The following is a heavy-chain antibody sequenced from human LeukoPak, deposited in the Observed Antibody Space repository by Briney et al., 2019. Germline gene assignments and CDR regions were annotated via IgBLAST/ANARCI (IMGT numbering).Heavy chain of an antibody. V-gene: IGHV1-18*01. CDR1: GYTFTSYG. Sequence: ASVKVSCKASGYTFTSYGISWVRQAPGQGLEWMGWISAYNDNTNYAQKLQGRVTMTTDTFTSTAYMELRSLRSDDTAVYYCARDIAVAGTFTEFDYWGQGTLVTVSS. CDR3: ARDIAVAGTFTEFDY. D-gene: IGHD6-19*01. CDR2: ISAYNDNT. J-gene: IGHJ4*02.